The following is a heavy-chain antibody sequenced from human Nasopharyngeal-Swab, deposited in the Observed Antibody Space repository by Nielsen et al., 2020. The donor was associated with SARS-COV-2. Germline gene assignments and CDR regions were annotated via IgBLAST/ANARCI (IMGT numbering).Heavy chain of an antibody. J-gene: IGHJ1*01. V-gene: IGHV4-34*01. D-gene: IGHD6-13*01. Sequence: ESLKISCAASGFTFNNAWMSWIRQPPGKGLEWIGEINHSGSTKYNPSLKSRVTISVDTSKNQFSLKLSSVTAADTAVYYCARDGYSSSWTLFAEYFQHWGQGTLVTVSS. CDR3: ARDGYSSSWTLFAEYFQH. CDR2: INHSGST. CDR1: GFTFNNAW.